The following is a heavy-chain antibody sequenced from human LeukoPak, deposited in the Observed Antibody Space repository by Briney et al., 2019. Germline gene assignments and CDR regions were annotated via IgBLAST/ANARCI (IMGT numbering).Heavy chain of an antibody. CDR3: ARDQGWELDYFDY. Sequence: PGRSLRLSCAASGFTFSSYAMHWVRQAPGKGLEWVAVISYDGSNKYYADSVKGRFTISRDNSKNTLYLQMNSLRAEDTAVYYGARDQGWELDYFDYWGQGTLVTVSS. V-gene: IGHV3-30*04. J-gene: IGHJ4*02. D-gene: IGHD1-26*01. CDR1: GFTFSSYA. CDR2: ISYDGSNK.